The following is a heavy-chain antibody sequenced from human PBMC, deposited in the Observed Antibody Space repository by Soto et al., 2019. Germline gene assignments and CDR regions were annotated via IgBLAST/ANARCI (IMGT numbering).Heavy chain of an antibody. CDR2: INPNSGGT. Sequence: ASVKVSCKASGYTFTGYYMHWVRQAPGQGLEWMGWINPNSGGTNYAQKFQGWVTMTRDTSISTAYMELSRLRSDDTAVYYCARDLAGAGTRWNYYYGMDVWGQGTTVTVSS. D-gene: IGHD6-19*01. CDR1: GYTFTGYY. V-gene: IGHV1-2*04. CDR3: ARDLAGAGTRWNYYYGMDV. J-gene: IGHJ6*02.